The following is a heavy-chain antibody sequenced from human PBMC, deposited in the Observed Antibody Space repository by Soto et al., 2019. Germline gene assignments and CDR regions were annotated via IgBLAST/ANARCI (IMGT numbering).Heavy chain of an antibody. D-gene: IGHD1-26*01. Sequence: ASMRVSCKASGYTFTSYGISWVRRAPGQGLEWMGWISAYNGNTNYAQMLQGRVTMTTDTSTSTAYMELRSLRSDDTAVYYCARGVGASYYFDYWGQGTLVTVSS. CDR2: ISAYNGNT. CDR3: ARGVGASYYFDY. CDR1: GYTFTSYG. V-gene: IGHV1-18*01. J-gene: IGHJ4*02.